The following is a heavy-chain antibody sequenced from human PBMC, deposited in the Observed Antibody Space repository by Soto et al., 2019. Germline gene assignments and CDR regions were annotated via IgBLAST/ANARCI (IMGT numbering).Heavy chain of an antibody. Sequence: ASVKVSCKASGYTFTSYGISWVRQAPGQELEWMGWISAYNGNTNYAQKLQGRVTMTTDTSTSTAYMELRSLRSDDTAVYYCARMEAYYDFWSGYLRYYYMDVWGKGTTVTVSS. D-gene: IGHD3-3*01. V-gene: IGHV1-18*01. CDR3: ARMEAYYDFWSGYLRYYYMDV. J-gene: IGHJ6*03. CDR1: GYTFTSYG. CDR2: ISAYNGNT.